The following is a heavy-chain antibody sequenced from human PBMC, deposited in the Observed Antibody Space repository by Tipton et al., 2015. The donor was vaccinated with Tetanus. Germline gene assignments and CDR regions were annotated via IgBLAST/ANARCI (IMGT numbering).Heavy chain of an antibody. CDR2: IDPNSGGT. Sequence: QVQLVQSGAEVKKPGASVKVSCKASGYTFTGYYIYWVRQAPGQGLEWTGWIDPNSGGTVYAQKFQGRVTMTRDTSISTAYMELRSLRSDDTAVYYCARDRGDYIYYGMDVWGPGTTVTVS. CDR1: GYTFTGYY. D-gene: IGHD3-22*01. CDR3: ARDRGDYIYYGMDV. V-gene: IGHV1-2*02. J-gene: IGHJ6*02.